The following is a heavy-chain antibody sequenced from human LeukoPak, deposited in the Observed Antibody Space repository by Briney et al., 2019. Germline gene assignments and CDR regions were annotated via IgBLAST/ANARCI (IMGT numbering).Heavy chain of an antibody. V-gene: IGHV1-2*02. J-gene: IGHJ4*02. D-gene: IGHD1-7*01. CDR3: AIWARGNSPVASFDF. CDR1: GNTFTDYY. Sequence: ASVKDSCKASGNTFTDYYTHWVRQAPGQGLECLGWISHNSGATKVAQKFQGRVTLTRDTSVTTVYLELSSLGFDDTAVYYCAIWARGNSPVASFDFLGQGTLVTVSS. CDR2: ISHNSGAT.